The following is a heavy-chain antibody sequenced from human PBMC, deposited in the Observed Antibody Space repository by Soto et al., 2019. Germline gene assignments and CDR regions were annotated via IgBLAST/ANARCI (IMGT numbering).Heavy chain of an antibody. V-gene: IGHV1-46*03. Sequence: ASVKVSCKASGYTFTSYYMHWVRQAPGQWLEWMGIINPSGGSTSYAQKFQGRVTMTRDTSTSTVYMELSSLRSEDTAVYYCARDRAYSSGWFYYYYGMDVWGQGTTVTVSS. CDR2: INPSGGST. D-gene: IGHD6-19*01. CDR1: GYTFTSYY. CDR3: ARDRAYSSGWFYYYYGMDV. J-gene: IGHJ6*02.